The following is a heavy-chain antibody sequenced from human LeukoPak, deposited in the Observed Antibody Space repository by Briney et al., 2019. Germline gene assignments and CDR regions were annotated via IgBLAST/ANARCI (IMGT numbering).Heavy chain of an antibody. CDR1: GGSLSSSSYY. V-gene: IGHV4-39*01. CDR3: ARQNCNYGVYYYYMDV. D-gene: IGHD4-11*01. Sequence: PESLSLTCPVDGGSLSSSSYYWGWTRQPPGKGLEWIGNIFYSGSTYYNSSPKCRVTISVDTSKNQFSLKLSSLTAADTAVYYCARQNCNYGVYYYYMDVWGKGTTVTVSS. CDR2: IFYSGST. J-gene: IGHJ6*03.